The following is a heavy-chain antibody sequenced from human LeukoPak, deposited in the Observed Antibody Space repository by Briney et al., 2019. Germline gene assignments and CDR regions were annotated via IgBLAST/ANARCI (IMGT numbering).Heavy chain of an antibody. D-gene: IGHD6-19*01. CDR3: ARLRAVAVLYY. CDR2: IYYSGST. Sequence: SETLSLTCTVSGGSISSSSYYWGWIRQPPGKGLAWIGSIYYSGSTYYNPSLKSRVTISVDTSKNQFSLKLSSVTAADTAVYYCARLRAVAVLYYWGQGTLVTVSS. CDR1: GGSISSSSYY. J-gene: IGHJ4*02. V-gene: IGHV4-39*01.